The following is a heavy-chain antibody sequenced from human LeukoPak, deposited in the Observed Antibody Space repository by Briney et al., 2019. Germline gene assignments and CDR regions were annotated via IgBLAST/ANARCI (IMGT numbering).Heavy chain of an antibody. CDR1: GFTFSSYS. CDR2: ISSSSYI. V-gene: IGHV3-21*01. CDR3: ARRTSGAFAI. Sequence: PGGSLRLSCAASGFTFSSYSMNWVRQAPGKGLEWVSSISSSSYIYYADSVRGRFTISRDNAKNSLYLQMNSLRAEDTAVYYCARRTSGAFAIWGQGTKVTVSS. J-gene: IGHJ3*02.